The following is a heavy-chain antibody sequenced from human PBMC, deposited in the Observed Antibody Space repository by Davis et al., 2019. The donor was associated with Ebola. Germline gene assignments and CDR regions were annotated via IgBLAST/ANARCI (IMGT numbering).Heavy chain of an antibody. J-gene: IGHJ4*02. CDR1: GFIFSTYD. CDR3: VRDGVMVSTALYGDVF. CDR2: TGTAGDT. V-gene: IGHV3-13*01. Sequence: GGSLRLSCAASGFIFSTYDMHWVRQVAGKGLEWVSETGTAGDTYYADSVKGRFTISRDNSQNTVFLQMDSLRVDDTAVYYCVRDGVMVSTALYGDVFWGQGTLVTVSS. D-gene: IGHD2-21*02.